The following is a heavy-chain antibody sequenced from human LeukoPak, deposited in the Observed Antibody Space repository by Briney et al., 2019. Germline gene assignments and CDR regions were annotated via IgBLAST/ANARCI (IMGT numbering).Heavy chain of an antibody. V-gene: IGHV4-38-2*01. CDR2: IYHSGST. CDR3: ARAGITIFGVVKLGAFDI. Sequence: PSETLSLTCAVSGYSISSGYYWGWNRQPPGKGLEWIGRIYHSGSTYYNPSLKSRVTISVDTSTNQFSLKLSSVTAADTAVYYCARAGITIFGVVKLGAFDIWGQGAMVTVSS. J-gene: IGHJ3*02. CDR1: GYSISSGYY. D-gene: IGHD3-3*01.